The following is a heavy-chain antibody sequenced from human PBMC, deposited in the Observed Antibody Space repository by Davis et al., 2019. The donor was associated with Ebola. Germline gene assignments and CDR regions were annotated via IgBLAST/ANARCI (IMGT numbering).Heavy chain of an antibody. Sequence: ASVKVSCKASGYTFTNYGISWVRQAPGQGLEWMGWISAYNGNTNYAQKLQGRVTMTTDTSTSTAYMELRSLRSDDTAVYYCARASTMVRATNWFDPWGQGTLVTVSS. J-gene: IGHJ5*02. V-gene: IGHV1-18*01. CDR2: ISAYNGNT. D-gene: IGHD3-10*01. CDR1: GYTFTNYG. CDR3: ARASTMVRATNWFDP.